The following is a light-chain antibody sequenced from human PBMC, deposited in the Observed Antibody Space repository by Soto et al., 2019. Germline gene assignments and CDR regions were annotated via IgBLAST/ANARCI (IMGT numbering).Light chain of an antibody. CDR1: QSVSSN. V-gene: IGKV3-15*01. CDR3: LQFYTGLALS. Sequence: EIVMTQSPATLSVSPGERATLSCRASQSVSSNLAWYQQKPGQAPRLLIYGASTRATGIPARFSGSGSGTEFTLTISSLQSEDFAVYYCLQFYTGLALSFGGGTKIEIE. J-gene: IGKJ4*01. CDR2: GAS.